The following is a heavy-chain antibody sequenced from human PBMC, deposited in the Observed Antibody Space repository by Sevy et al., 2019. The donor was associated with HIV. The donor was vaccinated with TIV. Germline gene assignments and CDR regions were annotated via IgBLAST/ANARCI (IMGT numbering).Heavy chain of an antibody. CDR1: GFTFSSYA. Sequence: GGSLRLSCAASGFTFSSYALNWVRQAPGKGLEWVSTIYGSRGVTYYADYVKGRFTISRDNSKNSLYLQMNSLRAEDTAVYYCVREGVGGYSYSLDCWGQGTLVTVSS. V-gene: IGHV3-23*01. J-gene: IGHJ4*02. CDR2: IYGSRGVT. CDR3: VREGVGGYSYSLDC. D-gene: IGHD5-18*01.